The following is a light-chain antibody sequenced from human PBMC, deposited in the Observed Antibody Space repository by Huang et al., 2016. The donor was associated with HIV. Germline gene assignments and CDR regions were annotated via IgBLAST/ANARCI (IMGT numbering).Light chain of an antibody. CDR2: GAS. Sequence: EIVMTQSPATLSVSPGERAILLCRASQNIATNVAWYQQKPGQAPRLLIFGASTRGTGISARFTGGGSETEFTLTINSVQSEDVAMYDCHQYNDWPPWTFGQGTRVEI. J-gene: IGKJ1*01. V-gene: IGKV3-15*01. CDR3: HQYNDWPPWT. CDR1: QNIATN.